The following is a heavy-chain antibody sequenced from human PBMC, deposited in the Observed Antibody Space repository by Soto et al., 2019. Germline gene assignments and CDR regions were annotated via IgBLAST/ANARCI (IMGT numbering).Heavy chain of an antibody. D-gene: IGHD2-2*01. J-gene: IGHJ6*02. Sequence: ASVKVSCKASGYTFTSYAMNWVRQAPGQRLEWMGWINAGNGNTKYSQKFQGRVTITADESTSTAYMELSSLRSEDTAVYYCAREGLVLVLTTVNSDYYYYAMDVWGQGTTVTVSS. V-gene: IGHV1-3*01. CDR2: INAGNGNT. CDR1: GYTFTSYA. CDR3: AREGLVLVLTTVNSDYYYYAMDV.